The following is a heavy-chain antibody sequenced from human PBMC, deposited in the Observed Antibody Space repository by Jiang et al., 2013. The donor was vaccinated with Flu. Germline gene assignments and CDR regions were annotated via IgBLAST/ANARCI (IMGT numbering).Heavy chain of an antibody. J-gene: IGHJ5*02. D-gene: IGHD1-26*01. CDR3: ARESTRSYWFDP. CDR2: IDPSDSYT. Sequence: MPGKGLEWMGRIDPSDSYTNYSPSFQGHVTISADKSISTAYLQWSSLKASDTAIYYCARESTRSYWFDPWGQGTLVTVAS. V-gene: IGHV5-10-1*01.